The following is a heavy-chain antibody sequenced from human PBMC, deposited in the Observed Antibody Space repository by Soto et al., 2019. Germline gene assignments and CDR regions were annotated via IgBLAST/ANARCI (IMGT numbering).Heavy chain of an antibody. CDR3: AREQEHLVIQPYYGLGV. Sequence: PGGSLRLSCAASGFTFSSYAMSWVRQAPGKGLEWVSAISGSGGSTYYADSVKGRFTISRDNAKNSLSLQMNSLRAEDTAVYYCAREQEHLVIQPYYGLGVWGQGTTVTVSS. CDR2: ISGSGGST. CDR1: GFTFSSYA. J-gene: IGHJ6*02. D-gene: IGHD2-21*01. V-gene: IGHV3-23*01.